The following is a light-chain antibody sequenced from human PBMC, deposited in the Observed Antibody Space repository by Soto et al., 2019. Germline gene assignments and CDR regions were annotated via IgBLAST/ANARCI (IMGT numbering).Light chain of an antibody. V-gene: IGLV2-11*01. CDR1: SRDFGADNH. Sequence: QSALTQPRSVSGSPGQSVTISCSGPSRDFGADNHVAWYQQYPDKAPEVMIYDVSQRPSGVPARFSGSKSGNTASLTISGLQAEDEADYDCCSYGGSVIFGGGTKLTVL. J-gene: IGLJ2*01. CDR2: DVS. CDR3: CSYGGSVI.